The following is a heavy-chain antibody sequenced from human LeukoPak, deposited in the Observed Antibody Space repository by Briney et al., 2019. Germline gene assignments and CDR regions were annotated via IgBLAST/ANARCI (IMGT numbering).Heavy chain of an antibody. D-gene: IGHD3-22*01. CDR3: GRYDSSGYNAFDI. Sequence: PSETLSLTCTVSGGSISSYYWSWIRQPPGKGLEWIGYIYYSGSTKYNPSLKSRVTISVDTSKNQFSLKLTSVTAADTAVYYCGRYDSSGYNAFDIWGQGTMVTVSS. V-gene: IGHV4-59*08. CDR1: GGSISSYY. J-gene: IGHJ3*02. CDR2: IYYSGST.